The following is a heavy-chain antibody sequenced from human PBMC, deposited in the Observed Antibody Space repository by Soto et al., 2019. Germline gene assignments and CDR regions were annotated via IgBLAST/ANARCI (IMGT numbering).Heavy chain of an antibody. J-gene: IGHJ6*02. Sequence: QVQLVESGGGVVQPGRSLRLSCAASGFTFSSYGMHWVRQAPGKGLEWVAVIWYDGSNKYYADSVKGRFTISRDNSKNTLYLQMICLRAEGTAVDYCAMERGLVIMKGPDYDGMDVWGQGTTVTVSS. V-gene: IGHV3-33*01. CDR1: GFTFSSYG. D-gene: IGHD3-9*01. CDR2: IWYDGSNK. CDR3: AMERGLVIMKGPDYDGMDV.